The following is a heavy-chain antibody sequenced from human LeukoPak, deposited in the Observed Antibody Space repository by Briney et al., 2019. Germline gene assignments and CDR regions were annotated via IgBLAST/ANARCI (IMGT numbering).Heavy chain of an antibody. CDR3: ARGRVPAAKSRYWFDP. CDR2: KNPNSGNT. D-gene: IGHD2-2*01. Sequence: ASVKVSCKASGYTFTSYDINWVRQATGQGLEWMGWKNPNSGNTGYAQKFQGRVTMTRNTSISTAYMELSSLRSEDTAVYYCARGRVPAAKSRYWFDPWGQGTLVTVSS. CDR1: GYTFTSYD. V-gene: IGHV1-8*01. J-gene: IGHJ5*02.